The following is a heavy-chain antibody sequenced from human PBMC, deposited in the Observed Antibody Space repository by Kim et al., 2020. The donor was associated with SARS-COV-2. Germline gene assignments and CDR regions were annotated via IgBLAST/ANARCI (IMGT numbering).Heavy chain of an antibody. CDR2: IIPVLGAA. J-gene: IGHJ4*02. CDR1: GDTFNNYG. V-gene: IGHV1-69*13. D-gene: IGHD3-22*01. Sequence: SVKVSCKASGDTFNNYGLSWVRQAPGQGLEWMGGIIPVLGAANYAQDFQDRLTITADESTNTAYMELRSLTSDDTAVYYCAREGPHHYDNSGSRLNLDFWGQGTLVTVSS. CDR3: AREGPHHYDNSGSRLNLDF.